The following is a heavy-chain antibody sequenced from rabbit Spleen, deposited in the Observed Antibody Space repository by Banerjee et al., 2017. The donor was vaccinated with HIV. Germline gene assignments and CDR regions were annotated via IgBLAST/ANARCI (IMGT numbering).Heavy chain of an antibody. CDR3: TRDAGSYAYIDGYFDL. V-gene: IGHV1S45*01. D-gene: IGHD6-1*01. Sequence: QEQLVESGGGLVKPGASLTLICTASGFSFSTSYDMSWVRQAPGKGLEWIGFIYTGNGKNYYASWAKGRFTISKTSSTTVTLQMTSLTAADTATYFCTRDAGSYAYIDGYFDLWGPGTLVTVS. CDR1: GFSFSTSYD. CDR2: IYTGNGKN. J-gene: IGHJ4*01.